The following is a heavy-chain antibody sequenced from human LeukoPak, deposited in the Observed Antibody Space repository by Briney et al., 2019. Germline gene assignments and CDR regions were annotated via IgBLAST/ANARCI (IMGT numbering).Heavy chain of an antibody. V-gene: IGHV3-7*01. J-gene: IGHJ4*02. Sequence: PGGSLRLSCAASGFTFMTYWMSWVRQAPGKGLEWVANIKQDVSEKYYVDSAKDRFTISRDNTKNSLYVQMNSLRAEDTGVYYCAREHPYYYDSSGTALMAEIKYYFDYWGQGTLVTVSS. D-gene: IGHD3-22*01. CDR2: IKQDVSEK. CDR1: GFTFMTYW. CDR3: AREHPYYYDSSGTALMAEIKYYFDY.